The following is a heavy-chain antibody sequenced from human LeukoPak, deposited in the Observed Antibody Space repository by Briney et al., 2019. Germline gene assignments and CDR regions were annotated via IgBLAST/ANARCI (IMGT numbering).Heavy chain of an antibody. CDR1: GFIVSRNY. J-gene: IGHJ4*02. CDR2: LYSNGNI. V-gene: IGHV3-53*01. Sequence: GGSLRLSCAASGFIVSRNYMGWVRQAPGKGLEWVSVLYSNGNIHYTDSVKGRFTISRDNSKNTLYLQMNNLRAEDTAIYYCARYSGDYSANLYYFDYWGQGTLVTVSS. D-gene: IGHD4-23*01. CDR3: ARYSGDYSANLYYFDY.